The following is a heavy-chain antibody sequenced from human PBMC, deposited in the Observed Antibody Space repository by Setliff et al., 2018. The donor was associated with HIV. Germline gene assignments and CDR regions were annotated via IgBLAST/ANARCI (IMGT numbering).Heavy chain of an antibody. V-gene: IGHV1-69*13. CDR2: IIPMFDTT. CDR3: ARGPIDDSRYFDQ. J-gene: IGHJ4*02. CDR1: GGTLNNYV. D-gene: IGHD2-15*01. Sequence: RASVKVSCKASGGTLNNYVIAWVRQAPGQGLEWMGRIIPMFDTTNYEQKFRGRVTFSADESTNTAHMDVTNLRPEDTAVYYCARGPIDDSRYFDQWGQGTLVTVSS.